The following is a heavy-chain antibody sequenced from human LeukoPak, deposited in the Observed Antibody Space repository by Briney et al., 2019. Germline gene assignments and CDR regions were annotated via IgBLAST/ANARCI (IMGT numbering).Heavy chain of an antibody. CDR2: IYYSGST. CDR1: GGSISSGGYY. D-gene: IGHD3-9*01. CDR3: AHYDILTGLVG. J-gene: IGHJ4*02. V-gene: IGHV4-31*03. Sequence: KPSETLSLTCTVSGGSISSGGYYWSWIRQHPGKGLEWIGYIYYSGSTYYNPSLKSRVTISVDTSKSQFSLKLSSVTAADTAVYYCAHYDILTGLVGWGQGTLVTVSS.